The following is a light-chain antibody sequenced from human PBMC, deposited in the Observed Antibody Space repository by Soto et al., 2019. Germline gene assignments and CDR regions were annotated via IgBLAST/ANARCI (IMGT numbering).Light chain of an antibody. J-gene: IGKJ4*01. V-gene: IGKV3-11*01. Sequence: VVLTRSPATLSSSPWESVTLSCRASQNIDTYLAWYQQRPGQAPRLLIYGASSRATGIPARFSGSGSGTEFTLTISSLESEDFAVYCCQQYSDRPPLTFGGGTKVDIK. CDR2: GAS. CDR1: QNIDTY. CDR3: QQYSDRPPLT.